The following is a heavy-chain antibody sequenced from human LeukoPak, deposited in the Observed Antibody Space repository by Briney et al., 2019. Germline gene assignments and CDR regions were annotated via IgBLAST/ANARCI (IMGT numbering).Heavy chain of an antibody. CDR2: ISAYNGNT. CDR3: ARDHDVPFTMVRGVISSFDP. CDR1: GYTFTSYG. Sequence: ASVEVSCKASGYTFTSYGISWVRQAPGQGLEWMGWISAYNGNTNYAQKLQGRVTMTTDTSTSTAYMELRSLRSDDTAVYYCARDHDVPFTMVRGVISSFDPWGQGTLVTVSS. J-gene: IGHJ5*02. D-gene: IGHD3-10*01. V-gene: IGHV1-18*01.